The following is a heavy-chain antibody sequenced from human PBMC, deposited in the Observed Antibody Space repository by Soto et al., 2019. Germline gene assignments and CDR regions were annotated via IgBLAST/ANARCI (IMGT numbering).Heavy chain of an antibody. D-gene: IGHD4-17*01. CDR3: AKGRTYDDYVGDAFDI. Sequence: EVQLVESGGGLVQPGRSLRLSCAASGFTFDDYAMHWVRQAPGKGLEWVSGISWNSGSIGDADSVKGRFTISRDNAKNSLYLQMNSLRAEDTALYYCAKGRTYDDYVGDAFDIWGQGTMVTVSS. CDR2: ISWNSGSI. V-gene: IGHV3-9*01. J-gene: IGHJ3*02. CDR1: GFTFDDYA.